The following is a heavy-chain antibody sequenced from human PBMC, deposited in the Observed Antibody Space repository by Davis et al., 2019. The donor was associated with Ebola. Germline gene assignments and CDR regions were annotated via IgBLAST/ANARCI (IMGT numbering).Heavy chain of an antibody. D-gene: IGHD6-6*01. J-gene: IGHJ4*02. CDR2: VSGSGGGRA. V-gene: IGHV3-23*01. CDR3: ARNLASNSYYYFDF. CDR1: GFTLRNSA. Sequence: GESLKISCAASGFTLRNSAMSWVRQAPGKGLEWVSSVSGSGGGRAYYTDSVKGRFTISRDRSRNTVFLQMNGLRADDTAVYYCARNLASNSYYYFDFWGQGTRVAVSS.